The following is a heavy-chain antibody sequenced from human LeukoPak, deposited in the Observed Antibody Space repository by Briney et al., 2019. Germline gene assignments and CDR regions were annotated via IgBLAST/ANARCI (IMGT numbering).Heavy chain of an antibody. CDR1: GGSISSGDYY. CDR2: IYYSGST. Sequence: PSETLSLTCTVSGGSISSGDYYWSWIRQPPGKGLEWIGYIYYSGSTYYNPSLKSRVTISVDTSENQFSLKLSSVTAADTAVYYCARDVRNYYYYGMDVWGQGTTVTVSS. J-gene: IGHJ6*02. V-gene: IGHV4-30-4*01. CDR3: ARDVRNYYYYGMDV.